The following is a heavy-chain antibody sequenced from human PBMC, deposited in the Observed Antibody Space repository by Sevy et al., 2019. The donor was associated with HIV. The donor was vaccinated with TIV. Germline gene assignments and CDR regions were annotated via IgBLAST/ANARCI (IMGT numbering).Heavy chain of an antibody. J-gene: IGHJ5*02. CDR1: GGSISSYY. Sequence: SETLSLTCTVSGGSISSYYWSWIRQPPGKGLEWIGYIYYSGSTNYNPSLKSRVTISVDTSKNQFSLKLGSVTAADTAVYYCARHAGRGWFGGNWFDPWGQGTLVTVSS. CDR3: ARHAGRGWFGGNWFDP. V-gene: IGHV4-59*08. D-gene: IGHD3-16*01. CDR2: IYYSGST.